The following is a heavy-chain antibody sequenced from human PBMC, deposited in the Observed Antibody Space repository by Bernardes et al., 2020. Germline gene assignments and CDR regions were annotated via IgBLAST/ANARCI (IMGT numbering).Heavy chain of an antibody. V-gene: IGHV3-13*01. J-gene: IGHJ4*02. CDR3: ARDSLAGIAVAGIDY. CDR1: GFTFSSYD. D-gene: IGHD6-19*01. Sequence: GGSLRLSCAASGFTFSSYDMHWVRQATGKGLEWVSAIGTAGDTYYPGSVKGRFTISRENAKNSLYLQMNSLRAGDTAVYYCARDSLAGIAVAGIDYWGQGTLVTVSS. CDR2: IGTAGDT.